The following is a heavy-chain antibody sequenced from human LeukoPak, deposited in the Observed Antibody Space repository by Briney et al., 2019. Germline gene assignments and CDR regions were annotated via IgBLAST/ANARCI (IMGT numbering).Heavy chain of an antibody. V-gene: IGHV4-34*01. D-gene: IGHD6-6*01. J-gene: IGHJ4*02. CDR2: INHSGST. Sequence: SETLSLTCTVSGGSVSSDYWSWIRQPPGKGLEWIGEINHSGSTNYNPSLKSRVTISVDTSKNQFSLKLSSVTAADTAVYYCATPNSSSSGGPLDYWGQGTLVTVSS. CDR3: ATPNSSSSGGPLDY. CDR1: GGSVSSDY.